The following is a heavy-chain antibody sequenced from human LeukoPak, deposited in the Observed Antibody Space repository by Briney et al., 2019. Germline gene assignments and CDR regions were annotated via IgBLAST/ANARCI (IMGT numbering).Heavy chain of an antibody. V-gene: IGHV1-18*04. J-gene: IGHJ4*02. Sequence: ASVKVSCKASGYTFTNYGISWVRQAPGQGLEWMGWINAYNGNTNYAQKLQGRVTMTTDTSTSTAYMELRSLRFDDTAVYYCARRQSTTLSFDYWGQGTLVTVSS. CDR3: ARRQSTTLSFDY. CDR1: GYTFTNYG. D-gene: IGHD1-1*01. CDR2: INAYNGNT.